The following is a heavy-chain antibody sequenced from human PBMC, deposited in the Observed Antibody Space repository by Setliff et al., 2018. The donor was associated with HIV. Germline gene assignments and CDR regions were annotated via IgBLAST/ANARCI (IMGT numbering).Heavy chain of an antibody. CDR2: IHYSGIT. CDR3: ARDDRCSGGCCYSY. J-gene: IGHJ4*02. D-gene: IGHD2-15*01. CDR1: GGSMASYQ. V-gene: IGHV4-59*01. Sequence: NPSETLSLTCYVSGGSMASYQWGWIRQPPGKGLEWIGNIHYSGITSYNPSLERRVTISVDTSKSQFSLKLTSVTPADTAVYYCARDDRCSGGCCYSYWGQGALVTVSS.